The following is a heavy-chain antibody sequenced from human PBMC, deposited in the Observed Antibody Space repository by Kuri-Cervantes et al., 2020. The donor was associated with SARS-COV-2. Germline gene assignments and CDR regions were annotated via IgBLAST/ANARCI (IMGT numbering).Heavy chain of an antibody. CDR1: GGSISSGDYY. CDR3: AGHEPSTVTTLFDY. CDR2: IYHSGST. D-gene: IGHD4-11*01. V-gene: IGHV4-30-4*08. J-gene: IGHJ4*02. Sequence: LRLSCTVSGGSISSGDYYWSWIRQPPGKGLEWIGYIYHSGSTYYNPSLKSRVTISVDTSKNQFSLKLSSVTAADTAVYYRAGHEPSTVTTLFDYWGQGTLVTVSS.